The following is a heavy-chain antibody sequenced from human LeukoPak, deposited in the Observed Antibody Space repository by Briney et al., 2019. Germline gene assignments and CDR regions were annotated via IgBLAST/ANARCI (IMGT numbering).Heavy chain of an antibody. J-gene: IGHJ3*02. CDR3: ASVSYYGSGSDAFDI. V-gene: IGHV4-4*09. D-gene: IGHD3-10*01. CDR2: IYHSGST. Sequence: PSETLSLTCTVSGGSISYYYWSWIRQPPGKGLEWIGHIYHSGSTNYNPSFKSRVTISVDTSKNHFSLYLSSVTAADTAVYYCASVSYYGSGSDAFDIWGQGTLVTVSS. CDR1: GGSISYYY.